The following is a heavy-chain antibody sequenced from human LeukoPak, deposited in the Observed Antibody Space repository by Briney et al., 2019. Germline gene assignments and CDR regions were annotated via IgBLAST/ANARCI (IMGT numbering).Heavy chain of an antibody. D-gene: IGHD2-2*01. CDR2: IHPSGST. J-gene: IGHJ4*02. V-gene: IGHV4-39*07. CDR3: ARELGYCSSTSCYHLAFDC. Sequence: SETLSLTCAVSGGSISSGGYSWSWIRQPPGKGLEWIGSIHPSGSTYDNPSLKSRVSLSLVTSKNQYSLRLSSVTAADTAVYYCARELGYCSSTSCYHLAFDCWGQGTLVTVSS. CDR1: GGSISSGGYS.